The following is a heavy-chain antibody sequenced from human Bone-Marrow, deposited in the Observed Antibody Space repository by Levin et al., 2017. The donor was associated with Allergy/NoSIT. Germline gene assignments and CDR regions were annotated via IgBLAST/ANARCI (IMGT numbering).Heavy chain of an antibody. V-gene: IGHV3-33*01. D-gene: IGHD6-19*01. CDR2: IWYDGSNK. CDR1: RFTFSSYG. J-gene: IGHJ4*02. Sequence: PGGSLRLSCAASRFTFSSYGMHWVRQAPGKGLEWVAVIWYDGSNKYYADSVKGRFTISRDNSKNTLYLQMNSLRAEDTAVYYCARENSSGWYQFDYWGQGTLVTVSS. CDR3: ARENSSGWYQFDY.